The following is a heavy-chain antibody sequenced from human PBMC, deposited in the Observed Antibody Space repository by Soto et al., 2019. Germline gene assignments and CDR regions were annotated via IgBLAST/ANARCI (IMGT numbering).Heavy chain of an antibody. CDR3: ARGKQQLEWFDY. J-gene: IGHJ4*02. D-gene: IGHD6-13*01. V-gene: IGHV3-33*01. CDR2: IWYDGSNK. CDR1: GFTFSSYG. Sequence: ESGGGVVQPGRSLRLSCAASGFTFSSYGMHWVRQAPGKGLEWVAVIWYDGSNKYYADSVKGRFTISRDNSKNTLYLQMNSLRAEDTAVYYCARGKQQLEWFDYWGQGTLVTVSS.